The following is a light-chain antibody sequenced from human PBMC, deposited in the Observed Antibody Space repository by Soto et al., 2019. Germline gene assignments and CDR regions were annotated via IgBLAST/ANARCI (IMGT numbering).Light chain of an antibody. V-gene: IGKV1-5*03. Sequence: DIQMTQSPSTLSASVGDRVTITCRASQSISSWLTWYQQKAGHAPKLLLYKASIVKSGVPSRFSGSGSGTEFTLTISSLQPDDSATYYRQQYCYSATFGQGTRVEVK. J-gene: IGKJ1*01. CDR2: KAS. CDR1: QSISSW. CDR3: QQYCYSAT.